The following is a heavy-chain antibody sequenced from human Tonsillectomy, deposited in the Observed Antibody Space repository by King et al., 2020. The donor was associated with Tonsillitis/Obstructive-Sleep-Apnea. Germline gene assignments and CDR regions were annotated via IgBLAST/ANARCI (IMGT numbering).Heavy chain of an antibody. CDR2: MSCDGSNK. CDR1: GFTFSSYG. Sequence: VQLVESGGGVVQPGRSLRLSCAASGFTFSSYGMHWVRQAPGKGLEWVAVMSCDGSNKYYADSVKGRFTISRDNSKNTLYLQMNSLRAEDTAMYYCAKDQESVTMIIVGNCGGMDVWGQGTTVTVSS. V-gene: IGHV3-30*18. D-gene: IGHD3-22*01. CDR3: AKDQESVTMIIVGNCGGMDV. J-gene: IGHJ6*02.